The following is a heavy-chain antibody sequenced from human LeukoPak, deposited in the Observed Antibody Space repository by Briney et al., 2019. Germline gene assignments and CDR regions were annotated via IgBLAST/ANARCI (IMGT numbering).Heavy chain of an antibody. Sequence: LGESLQISCQGSGSSFTSYWIGWVRQVPGKGLEWMGIIYPGDSDTRYSPSFQGQVTISADKSISTAYLQWSSLKASDTAMYYCARRPGYSYDNWGQGTLVTVSS. D-gene: IGHD5-18*01. J-gene: IGHJ4*02. CDR3: ARRPGYSYDN. V-gene: IGHV5-51*01. CDR1: GSSFTSYW. CDR2: IYPGDSDT.